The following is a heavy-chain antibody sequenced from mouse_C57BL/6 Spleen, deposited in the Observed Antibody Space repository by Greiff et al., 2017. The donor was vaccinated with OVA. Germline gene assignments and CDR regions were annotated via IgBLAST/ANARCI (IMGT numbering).Heavy chain of an antibody. CDR3: ARTSLYYAMDY. CDR2: ISYDGSN. D-gene: IGHD6-1*01. Sequence: EVKLMESGPGLVKPSQSLSLTCSVTGYSITSGYYWNWIRQFPGNKLEWMGYISYDGSNNYNPSLKNRISITRDTSKNQFFLKLNSVTTEDTATYYCARTSLYYAMDYWGQGTSVTVSS. V-gene: IGHV3-6*01. J-gene: IGHJ4*01. CDR1: GYSITSGYY.